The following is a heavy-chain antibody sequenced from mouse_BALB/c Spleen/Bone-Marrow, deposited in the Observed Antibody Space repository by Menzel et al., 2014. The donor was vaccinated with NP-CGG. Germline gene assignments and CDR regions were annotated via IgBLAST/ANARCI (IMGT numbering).Heavy chain of an antibody. V-gene: IGHV5-9-3*01. D-gene: IGHD2-4*01. Sequence: DAKLVESGGGLVKPGGSLKLSCAASGFTFSSYAMSWVRQTPEKRLEWVATISSGGSYTYYPDSVKGRFTISRDNAKNTLYLQMSSLRSEDTAMYYCARKSYYDYDGRPWFAYWGQGTLVTVSA. CDR2: ISSGGSYT. J-gene: IGHJ3*01. CDR3: ARKSYYDYDGRPWFAY. CDR1: GFTFSSYA.